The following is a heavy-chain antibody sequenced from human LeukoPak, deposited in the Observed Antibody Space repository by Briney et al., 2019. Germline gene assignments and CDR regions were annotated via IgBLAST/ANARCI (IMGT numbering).Heavy chain of an antibody. CDR3: ARARYGGQRSAFDI. D-gene: IGHD4-23*01. Sequence: SETLSLTCTVSGGSISSGGYYWSWIRQHPGKGLEWIGYIYYSGSTYYNPSLKSRVTISVDTFKNQFSLKLSSVTAADTAVYYCARARYGGQRSAFDIWGQGTMVTVSS. CDR1: GGSISSGGYY. J-gene: IGHJ3*02. V-gene: IGHV4-31*03. CDR2: IYYSGST.